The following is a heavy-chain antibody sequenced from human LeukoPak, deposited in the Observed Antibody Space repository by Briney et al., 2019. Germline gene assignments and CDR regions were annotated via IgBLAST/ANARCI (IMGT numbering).Heavy chain of an antibody. CDR3: ARVPGYSYDPPFDY. V-gene: IGHV1-69*13. D-gene: IGHD5-18*01. CDR2: IIPIFGTA. CDR1: GGSFSSYT. Sequence: ASVKVSCKASGGSFSSYTISWVRQAPGQGLEWMGGIIPIFGTANYAQKFQGRVTITADESTSTAYMELSSLRSEDTAVYYCARVPGYSYDPPFDYWGQGTLVTVSS. J-gene: IGHJ4*02.